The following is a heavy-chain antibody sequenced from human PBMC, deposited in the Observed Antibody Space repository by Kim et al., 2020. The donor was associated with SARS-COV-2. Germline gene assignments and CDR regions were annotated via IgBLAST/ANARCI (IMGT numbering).Heavy chain of an antibody. CDR3: AKDMNYGSGSYLGY. J-gene: IGHJ4*02. V-gene: IGHV3-43*01. D-gene: IGHD3-10*01. Sequence: AESVRGRFTISRDNSKNSLYLQMNSLRTEDTALYYCAKDMNYGSGSYLGYWGQGTLVTVSS.